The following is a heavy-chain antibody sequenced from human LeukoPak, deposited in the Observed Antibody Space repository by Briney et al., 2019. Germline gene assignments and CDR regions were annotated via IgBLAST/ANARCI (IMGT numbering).Heavy chain of an antibody. CDR3: AKPFYGSGSYYKHYYYGMDV. CDR1: GYTFTSYG. J-gene: IGHJ6*04. D-gene: IGHD3-10*01. Sequence: ASVKVSCKASGYTFTSYGISWVRQAPGQGLEWMGWISAYNGNTNYAQKLQGRVTMTTDTSTSTAYMELRSLRSDDTAVYYCAKPFYGSGSYYKHYYYGMDVWGKGTTVTVSS. CDR2: ISAYNGNT. V-gene: IGHV1-18*04.